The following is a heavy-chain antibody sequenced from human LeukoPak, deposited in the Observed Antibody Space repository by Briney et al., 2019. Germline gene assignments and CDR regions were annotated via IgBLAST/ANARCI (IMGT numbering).Heavy chain of an antibody. CDR1: GFILSSFD. CDR2: ISYDGSNK. CDR3: AKNYGSGSYPGDV. D-gene: IGHD3-10*01. V-gene: IGHV3-30-3*02. Sequence: PGGSLRLSCAPSGFILSSFDMHWVRQAPGKGLEWVAVISYDGSNKYYADSVKGRSTISRDNSKNTLYLQMNSLRAEDTAVYYCAKNYGSGSYPGDVWGQGTTVTVSS. J-gene: IGHJ6*02.